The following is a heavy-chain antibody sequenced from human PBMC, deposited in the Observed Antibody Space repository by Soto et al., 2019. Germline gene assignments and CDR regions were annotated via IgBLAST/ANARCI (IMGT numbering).Heavy chain of an antibody. J-gene: IGHJ4*02. CDR1: GFTFSDYY. Sequence: QVPLVESGGGLVKPGGSLRLSCAASGFTFSDYYMSWIRQAPGKGLEWVSYISSSSSYTNYADSVKGRFTISRDNAKNSLYLQMNSLRAEDTAVYYCAAAVGGYDLAVDYWGQGTLVTVSS. CDR2: ISSSSSYT. D-gene: IGHD5-12*01. V-gene: IGHV3-11*05. CDR3: AAAVGGYDLAVDY.